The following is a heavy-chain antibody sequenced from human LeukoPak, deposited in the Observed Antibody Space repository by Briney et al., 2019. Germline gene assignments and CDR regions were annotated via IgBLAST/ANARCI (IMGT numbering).Heavy chain of an antibody. CDR1: GFTFSSYA. J-gene: IGHJ4*02. CDR2: ISGSGGST. V-gene: IGHV3-23*01. Sequence: GGSLRLSCAASGFTFSSYAMSWVRQAPGKGLEWVSAISGSGGSTYYADPVKGRFTISRDNSKNTLYLQMNSLRAEDTAVYYCAKGQYSNGWYLFDYWGQGTLVTVSS. D-gene: IGHD6-19*01. CDR3: AKGQYSNGWYLFDY.